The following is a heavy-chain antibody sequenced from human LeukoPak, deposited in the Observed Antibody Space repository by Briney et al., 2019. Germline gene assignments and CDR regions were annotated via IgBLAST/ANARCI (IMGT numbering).Heavy chain of an antibody. J-gene: IGHJ6*02. Sequence: GGSLRLSCAGSGFTFSSYAMSWVRQAPGKGLEWVSTISGSGGAGTYYTDSVKGRFTVSRDNSKNSLYLQMNSLRTEDTALYYCAKDLGNDYYNFGMDVWGQGTTATVSS. D-gene: IGHD3-16*01. CDR1: GFTFSSYA. CDR3: AKDLGNDYYNFGMDV. CDR2: ISGSGGAGT. V-gene: IGHV3-23*01.